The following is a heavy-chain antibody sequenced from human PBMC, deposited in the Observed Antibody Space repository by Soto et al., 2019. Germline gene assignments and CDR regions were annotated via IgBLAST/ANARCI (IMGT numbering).Heavy chain of an antibody. CDR2: ISGSGGST. Sequence: GGSLRLSCAASGFTFSSYAMTWVRQPQGKGLEWVSAISGSGGSTYYADSVKGRFTISRDNSKNTLYLQMNSLRAEDTALYYCAKGSASSRPYYLDSWGQGTLVTVSS. CDR1: GFTFSSYA. D-gene: IGHD2-21*01. V-gene: IGHV3-23*01. J-gene: IGHJ4*02. CDR3: AKGSASSRPYYLDS.